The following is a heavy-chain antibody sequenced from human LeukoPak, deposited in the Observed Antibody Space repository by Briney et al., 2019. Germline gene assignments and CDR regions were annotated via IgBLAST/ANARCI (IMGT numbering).Heavy chain of an antibody. CDR3: ARLWGGSSGYYY. Sequence: GGSLRLSCAASGFTFSDYYLSWVRQAPGKGLEWVSFISPSSSYTNYADSVKGRFTISRDNAKNSLYLQMSSLRAEDTAVYYCARLWGGSSGYYYWGQGTLVTVSS. D-gene: IGHD3-22*01. CDR2: ISPSSSYT. J-gene: IGHJ4*02. CDR1: GFTFSDYY. V-gene: IGHV3-11*03.